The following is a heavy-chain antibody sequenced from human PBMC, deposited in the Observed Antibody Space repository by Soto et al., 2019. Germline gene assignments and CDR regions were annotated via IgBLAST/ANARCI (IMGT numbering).Heavy chain of an antibody. V-gene: IGHV3-30*18. Sequence: QVQLVESGGGVVQPGRSLRLSCAASGFTFSSYGMHWVRQAPGKGLEWVAVISYDGSNKYYADSVKGRFTISRDNSKNTLYLQMNSLRAEDTAVYYCAKDHRYCSGGSCYLEYFQHWGQGTLVTVSS. D-gene: IGHD2-15*01. J-gene: IGHJ1*01. CDR1: GFTFSSYG. CDR3: AKDHRYCSGGSCYLEYFQH. CDR2: ISYDGSNK.